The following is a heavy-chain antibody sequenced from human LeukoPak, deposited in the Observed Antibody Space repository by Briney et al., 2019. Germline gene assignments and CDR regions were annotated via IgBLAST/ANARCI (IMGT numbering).Heavy chain of an antibody. D-gene: IGHD6-19*01. Sequence: GGSLRLSCAASGFTFSSYGMHWVRQAPGKGLEWVAAISYDGNNKYYADSVKGRLTISRNNSKNTLYVQMNSLRAEDTALYYCAKDGVEQWLAYYFDYWGQGALVTVSS. CDR3: AKDGVEQWLAYYFDY. CDR1: GFTFSSYG. CDR2: ISYDGNNK. J-gene: IGHJ4*02. V-gene: IGHV3-30*18.